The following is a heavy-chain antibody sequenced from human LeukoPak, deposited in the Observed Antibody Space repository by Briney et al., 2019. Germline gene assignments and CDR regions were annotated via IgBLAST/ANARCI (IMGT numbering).Heavy chain of an antibody. CDR1: GFTFSSYA. Sequence: GGSLRLSCAASGFTFSSYAMSWVRQAPGKGLEWVAFIRYDGSNKYYADSVKGRFTISRDNSKNTLYLQMNSLRAEDTAVYYCAKQGYDILTGYSHHWFDPWGQGTLVTVSS. D-gene: IGHD3-9*01. CDR3: AKQGYDILTGYSHHWFDP. V-gene: IGHV3-30*02. J-gene: IGHJ5*02. CDR2: IRYDGSNK.